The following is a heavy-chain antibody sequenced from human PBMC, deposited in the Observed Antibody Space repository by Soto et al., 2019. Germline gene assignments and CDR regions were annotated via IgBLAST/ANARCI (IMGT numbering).Heavy chain of an antibody. Sequence: GVSLRLSCAASGFTFTAYAMSWVRQAPGKGLEWVSAINGIGHSTYYADSVRGRFTISRDNSINMLYLQMNSLRTEDTAVYYCAHPRGYGVFDAYDIWGQGALVTVSS. CDR3: AHPRGYGVFDAYDI. J-gene: IGHJ3*02. CDR1: GFTFTAYA. D-gene: IGHD2-8*01. CDR2: INGIGHST. V-gene: IGHV3-23*01.